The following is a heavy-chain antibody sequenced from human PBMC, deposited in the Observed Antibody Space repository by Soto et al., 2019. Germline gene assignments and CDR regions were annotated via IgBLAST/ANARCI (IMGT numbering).Heavy chain of an antibody. CDR2: FDPEDGET. CDR3: ATGGGGSYVYYFDY. V-gene: IGHV1-24*01. J-gene: IGHJ4*02. D-gene: IGHD3-16*01. CDR1: GYTLTELS. Sequence: ASVKVSCKVSGYTLTELSMHWVRQAPGKGLEWMGGFDPEDGETIYAQRFQGRVTMTEDTSTDTAYMELSSLRSEDTAVYYCATGGGGSYVYYFDYWGQGTRVTVPQ.